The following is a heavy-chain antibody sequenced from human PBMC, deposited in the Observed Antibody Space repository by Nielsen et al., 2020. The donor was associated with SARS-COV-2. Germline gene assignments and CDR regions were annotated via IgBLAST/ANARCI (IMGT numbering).Heavy chain of an antibody. CDR2: ISYDGSNK. CDR3: ARDEPLLSLDY. V-gene: IGHV3-30*04. J-gene: IGHJ4*02. D-gene: IGHD2-21*02. CDR1: GFTFSSYA. Sequence: GGSLRLSCAASGFTFSSYAMHWVRQAPGKGLEWVAVISYDGSNKYYADSVKGRFTISRDNSKNTLYLQMNSLRAEDTAVYYCARDEPLLSLDYWGQGTLVTVSS.